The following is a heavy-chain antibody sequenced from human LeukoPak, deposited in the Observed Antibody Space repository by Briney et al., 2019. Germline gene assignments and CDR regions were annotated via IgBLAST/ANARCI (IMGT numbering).Heavy chain of an antibody. V-gene: IGHV3-23*01. CDR3: AKDPRFIAVAGLFDY. CDR2: LSGSGGST. D-gene: IGHD6-19*01. Sequence: GGSLRLSCAASGFTFSSYAMSWVRQAPGKGLEWVSALSGSGGSTYYADSVKGRFTISRDNSKNTLYLQMNSLRAEDTAVYYCAKDPRFIAVAGLFDYWGQGTLVTVSS. J-gene: IGHJ4*02. CDR1: GFTFSSYA.